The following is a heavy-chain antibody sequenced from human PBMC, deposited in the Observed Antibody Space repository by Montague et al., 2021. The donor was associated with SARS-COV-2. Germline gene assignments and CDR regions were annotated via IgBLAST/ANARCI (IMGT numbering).Heavy chain of an antibody. Sequence: SETPSLTCAVHGGSFSTYSWNWIRQPPGKGLEWIGEIHHGGSTNYNPSLKRRVTISADTPKNQFSLKLTSVAAADTAVYYCARLGDGVVPSPILGVGPYYSYYYMDVWGKGTTVTVSS. J-gene: IGHJ6*03. D-gene: IGHD3-10*01. CDR3: ARLGDGVVPSPILGVGPYYSYYYMDV. V-gene: IGHV4-34*01. CDR1: GGSFSTYS. CDR2: IHHGGST.